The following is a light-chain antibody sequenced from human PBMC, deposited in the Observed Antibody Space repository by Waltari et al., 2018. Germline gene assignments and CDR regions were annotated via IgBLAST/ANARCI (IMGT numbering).Light chain of an antibody. CDR1: QSLLNSNGFHY. J-gene: IGKJ1*01. CDR3: MQALQTPGG. CDR2: LGS. Sequence: DIVMTQSPLSLPVTPGEPASISCRSSQSLLNSNGFHYLDWYLQRPGQSPQLLIYLGSHRAPGVPDRFSGSASGTDFTLRISRVEAEDVGVYYCMQALQTPGGFGQGTKVEI. V-gene: IGKV2-28*01.